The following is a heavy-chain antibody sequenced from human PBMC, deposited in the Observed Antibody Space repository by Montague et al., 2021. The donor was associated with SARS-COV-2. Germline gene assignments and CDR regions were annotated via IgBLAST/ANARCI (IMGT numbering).Heavy chain of an antibody. Sequence: SLRLSCAASGFIFTNYPMHWIRQAPGKGLEWVAVIWYDGSNKYYADSVKGRFTISRDNSKNTLYLQMNSLRAEDTAVYYCAAQITMIDYAFDIWGQGTMVTVSS. V-gene: IGHV3-33*08. CDR3: AAQITMIDYAFDI. D-gene: IGHD3-22*01. CDR1: GFIFTNYP. J-gene: IGHJ3*02. CDR2: IWYDGSNK.